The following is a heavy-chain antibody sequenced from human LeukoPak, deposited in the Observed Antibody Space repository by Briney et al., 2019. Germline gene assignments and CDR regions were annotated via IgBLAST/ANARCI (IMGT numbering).Heavy chain of an antibody. CDR2: IIPILGMA. V-gene: IGHV1-69*04. Sequence: SVKVSCKASGGTFRSYAISWVRQAPGQGLEWMGRIIPILGMANYAQKFQGRVTITADKSTSTAYMELSSLRSEDTAVYYCARGPPAVRDSSGYYYVDYWGQGTLVTVSS. CDR1: GGTFRSYA. J-gene: IGHJ4*02. CDR3: ARGPPAVRDSSGYYYVDY. D-gene: IGHD3-22*01.